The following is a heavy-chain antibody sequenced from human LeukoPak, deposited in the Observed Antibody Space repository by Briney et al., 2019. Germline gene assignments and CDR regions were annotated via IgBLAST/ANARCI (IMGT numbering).Heavy chain of an antibody. Sequence: SQTLSLTCTVSGGSISSGSYYWSWIRQPAGKGLEWIGRVYTNRSTNYSPSLKSRVTISVDTSKNQFSLKLTSVTAADTAVYHCARGGSGGYYRHWGQGTLVTVSS. J-gene: IGHJ4*02. CDR2: VYTNRST. D-gene: IGHD3-10*01. CDR1: GGSISSGSYY. CDR3: ARGGSGGYYRH. V-gene: IGHV4-61*02.